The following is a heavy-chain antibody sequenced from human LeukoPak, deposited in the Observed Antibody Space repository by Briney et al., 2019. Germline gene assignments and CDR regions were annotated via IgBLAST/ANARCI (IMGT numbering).Heavy chain of an antibody. D-gene: IGHD6-13*01. V-gene: IGHV3-74*01. J-gene: IGHJ4*02. CDR2: INSDGSSR. CDR1: GFIFNNYW. CDR3: ASASSHRIAAGGDY. Sequence: PGGSLRLSCAAPGFIFNNYWMHWVRQAPGKGLVWVSRINSDGSSRNCADSVKGRFTTSRDNAKNTLYLQMNSLRAEDTAVYYCASASSHRIAAGGDYWGQGTLVTVSS.